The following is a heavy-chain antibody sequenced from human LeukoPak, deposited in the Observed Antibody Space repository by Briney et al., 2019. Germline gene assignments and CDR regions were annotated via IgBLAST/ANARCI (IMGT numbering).Heavy chain of an antibody. CDR2: IYYSGST. V-gene: IGHV4-38-2*01. CDR1: GYSISSGYC. D-gene: IGHD3-16*01. CDR3: ARRPYPDY. J-gene: IGHJ4*02. Sequence: SETLSLTCAVSGYSISSGYCWGWIRQPPGKGLEWIGSIYYSGSTYYNPSLKSRVTISVDTSKNQFSLKLSSVTAADTAVYYCARRPYPDYWGQGTLVTVSS.